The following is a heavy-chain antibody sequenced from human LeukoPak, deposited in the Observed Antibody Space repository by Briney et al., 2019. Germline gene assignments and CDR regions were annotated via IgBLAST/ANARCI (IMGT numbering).Heavy chain of an antibody. V-gene: IGHV4-59*01. J-gene: IGHJ6*03. Sequence: SETLSLTCTVSGGSISGYYWSWTRQPPGKGLEWIGYIYYSGSTSYNPSLKSRVTISLDTSKNQFSLNLSSVTAADTAVYYCARSRYGNTNTNYDMDVWGKGTSVTVSS. CDR3: ARSRYGNTNTNYDMDV. D-gene: IGHD2-2*01. CDR2: IYYSGST. CDR1: GGSISGYY.